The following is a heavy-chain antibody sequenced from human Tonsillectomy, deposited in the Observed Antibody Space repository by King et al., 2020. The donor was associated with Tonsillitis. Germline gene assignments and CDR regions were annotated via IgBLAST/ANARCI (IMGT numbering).Heavy chain of an antibody. CDR1: GGSISSYY. D-gene: IGHD2-15*01. Sequence: VQLQESGPGLVKPSETLSLTCTVSGGSISSYYWSWIRQPPGKGLEWIGYSYYSGSTNYNPSLKSRVTISVDKSKNQFSLKLSSVTAADTAVYYWAREIGYCSGGSCYVGAFNIWGQGTLVTVSS. CDR2: SYYSGST. CDR3: AREIGYCSGGSCYVGAFNI. V-gene: IGHV4-59*01. J-gene: IGHJ3*02.